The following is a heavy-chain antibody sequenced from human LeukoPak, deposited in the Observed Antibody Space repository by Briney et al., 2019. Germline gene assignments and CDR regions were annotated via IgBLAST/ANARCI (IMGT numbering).Heavy chain of an antibody. CDR3: ARDYGRSRDYGMDV. J-gene: IGHJ6*02. CDR1: GFTLSNYW. CDR2: INADGSSA. V-gene: IGHV3-74*01. D-gene: IGHD3-10*01. Sequence: GGFLRLSCAASGFTLSNYWMHWVRQAPGKGLVWVSRINADGSSASYADSVKGRFTISRDNAKNTLCLQMNSLRAEDTAMYYCARDYGRSRDYGMDVWGQGTTVTVSS.